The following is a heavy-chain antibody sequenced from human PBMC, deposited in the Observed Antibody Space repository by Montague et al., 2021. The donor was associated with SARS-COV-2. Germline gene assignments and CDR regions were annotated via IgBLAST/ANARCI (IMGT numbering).Heavy chain of an antibody. CDR2: VYHTGXT. CDR3: VREKYYFDDSGSK. CDR1: GVSISSGSYY. Sequence: SETLSLTCSVSGVSISSGSYYWSWVRQPPGEGLEWIGYVYHTGXTXYXXXXKXRVTLSIDTSKNQFSLNLTSVTAADTAVYYCVREKYYFDDSGSKWGQGTLVTV. V-gene: IGHV4-61*01. J-gene: IGHJ4*02. D-gene: IGHD3-22*01.